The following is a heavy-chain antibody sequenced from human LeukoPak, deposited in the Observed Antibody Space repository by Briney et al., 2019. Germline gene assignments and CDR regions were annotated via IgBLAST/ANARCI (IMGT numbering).Heavy chain of an antibody. Sequence: SVKVSCKASGGTFSSYAISWVRQAPGRGLEWMGGIIPIFGTANYAQNFQGRVTITADESTSTAYMELSSLRSEDTAVYYCATTVTTRSIYYYYAMDVWGQGTTVTVSS. CDR2: IIPIFGTA. V-gene: IGHV1-69*13. D-gene: IGHD4-17*01. CDR3: ATTVTTRSIYYYYAMDV. J-gene: IGHJ6*02. CDR1: GGTFSSYA.